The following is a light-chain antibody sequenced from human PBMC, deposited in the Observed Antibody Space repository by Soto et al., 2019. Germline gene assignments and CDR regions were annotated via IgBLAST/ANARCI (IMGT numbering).Light chain of an antibody. Sequence: EIVLTQSPPTLSLSPGERATLSCMTSLSVSSNLAWYQQKPGQAPRLLIYGASTRATGIPARFSGSGSGTEFTLTISSLQSEDFAVYYCQQYNNWQWTFGQGTKVDIK. J-gene: IGKJ1*01. CDR2: GAS. V-gene: IGKV3-15*01. CDR1: LSVSSN. CDR3: QQYNNWQWT.